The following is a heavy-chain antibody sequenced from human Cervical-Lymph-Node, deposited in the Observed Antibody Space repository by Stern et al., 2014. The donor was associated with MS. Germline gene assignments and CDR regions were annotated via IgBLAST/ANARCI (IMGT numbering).Heavy chain of an antibody. CDR3: ARDQHYYSSGYYPGDY. J-gene: IGHJ4*02. V-gene: IGHV1-46*01. CDR2: INPSWGST. Sequence: DQLVESGAEVKKPGASVKVSCKASGYTFTSYYMHWVRQAPGKGLEWMGIINPSWGSTSYAQKFQGRVTMTRNTSTSTVYMNLSSLRSEDTAVYYCARDQHYYSSGYYPGDYWGQGTLVTVSS. D-gene: IGHD3-22*01. CDR1: GYTFTSYY.